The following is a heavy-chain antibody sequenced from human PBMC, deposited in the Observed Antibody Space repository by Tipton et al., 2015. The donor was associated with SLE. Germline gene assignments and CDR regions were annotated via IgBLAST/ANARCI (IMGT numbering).Heavy chain of an antibody. V-gene: IGHV4-38-2*02. D-gene: IGHD2/OR15-2a*01. Sequence: TLSLTCTVSGYSISSDYYWGWIRQPPGKGLEWIGSVSHGGSTYYNPSLNSRVTMSVDTSQNQFSLNLRFVTAADTAVYYCVRHFSTVIQGPLYFDYWGQGTLVTVSP. CDR1: GYSISSDYY. CDR2: VSHGGST. CDR3: VRHFSTVIQGPLYFDY. J-gene: IGHJ4*02.